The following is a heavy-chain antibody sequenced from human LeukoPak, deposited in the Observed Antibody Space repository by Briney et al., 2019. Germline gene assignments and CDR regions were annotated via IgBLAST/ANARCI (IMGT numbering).Heavy chain of an antibody. CDR3: ARDLSYDYPTDNDY. Sequence: ASVKVSCKASGYTFTGYYMHWVRQAPGQGLEWMGWINPNSGGINYAQKFQGRVTMTRDTSISTAYMELSRLRSDDTAVYYCARDLSYDYPTDNDYWGQGTLVTVSS. D-gene: IGHD5-12*01. J-gene: IGHJ4*02. CDR1: GYTFTGYY. CDR2: INPNSGGI. V-gene: IGHV1-2*02.